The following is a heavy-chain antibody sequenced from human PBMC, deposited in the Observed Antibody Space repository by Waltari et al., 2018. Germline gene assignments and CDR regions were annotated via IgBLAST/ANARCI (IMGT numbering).Heavy chain of an antibody. J-gene: IGHJ4*02. CDR2: IYTSGST. CDR1: GGSISSGSYY. V-gene: IGHV4-61*02. CDR3: AYRFDY. Sequence: QVQLQESGPGLVKPSQTLSLTCTVSGGSISSGSYYWSWIRQPAGKGLEWIGRIYTSGSTNYNPSLKSRVTISVDTSKNQFSLKLSSVTAADTAVYYCAYRFDYWGQGTLVTVSS. D-gene: IGHD1-26*01.